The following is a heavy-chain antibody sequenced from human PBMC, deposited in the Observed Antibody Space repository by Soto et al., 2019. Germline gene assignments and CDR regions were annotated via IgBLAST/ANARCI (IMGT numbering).Heavy chain of an antibody. CDR3: ARGRFLDWSRDDNYMAF. CDR2: ISAYTGNS. D-gene: IGHD3-3*01. J-gene: IGHJ6*03. V-gene: IGHV1-18*01. CDR1: GYNFIKYA. Sequence: GASVKVSCKTSGYNFIKYAINWVRQAPGQGLEWMGWISAYTGNSNYGQRFQGRVAMTTDTSTRTAYMELTSLRSDDTAVYYCARGRFLDWSRDDNYMAFWGKGTTVTVSS.